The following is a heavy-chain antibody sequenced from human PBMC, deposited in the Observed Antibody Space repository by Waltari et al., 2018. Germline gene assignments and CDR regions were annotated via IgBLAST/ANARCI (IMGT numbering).Heavy chain of an antibody. D-gene: IGHD2-2*01. CDR2: ISGSGSST. CDR1: GFTFSSYA. J-gene: IGHJ4*02. Sequence: EVQLLESGGGLVQPGGSLILSCAASGFTFSSYAMSWVSQARVKGLEWVSAISGSGSSTYYADSVKDRFTISRDNSKNTLYLQMNSLRAEDTAVYYCAKSFGGVPAAKFIGYWGQGTLVTVSS. V-gene: IGHV3-23*01. CDR3: AKSFGGVPAAKFIGY.